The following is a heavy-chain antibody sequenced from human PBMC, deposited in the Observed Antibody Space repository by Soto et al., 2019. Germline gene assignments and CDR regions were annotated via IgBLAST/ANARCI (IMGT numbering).Heavy chain of an antibody. CDR1: GGSISGTNYF. V-gene: IGHV4-39*01. CDR2: VYYSGST. Sequence: QLQLQESGPGLVKPSGTLSLTCTVSGGSISGTNYFWGWIRQPPGKGLEWIGSVYYSGSTYYNPSLKSRVTISVETSKNQFSLKLTSVTAADTAVYYCARPLGNSNPQTYFDFWGQGTLVTVSS. D-gene: IGHD4-4*01. J-gene: IGHJ4*02. CDR3: ARPLGNSNPQTYFDF.